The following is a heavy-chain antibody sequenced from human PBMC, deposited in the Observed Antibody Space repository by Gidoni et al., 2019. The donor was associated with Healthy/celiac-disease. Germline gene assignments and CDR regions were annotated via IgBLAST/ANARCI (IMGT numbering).Heavy chain of an antibody. Sequence: QVQLQESGPGLVKPSETLSLTCTVSGGSISSYYWSWIRQPPGKGLEWIGYIYYSGSTNYNPSLKSRVTISVDTSKNQFSLKLSSVTAADTAVYYCARERFLEWFGRWFDPWGQGTLVTVSS. CDR3: ARERFLEWFGRWFDP. D-gene: IGHD3-3*01. J-gene: IGHJ5*02. CDR2: IYYSGST. CDR1: GGSISSYY. V-gene: IGHV4-59*01.